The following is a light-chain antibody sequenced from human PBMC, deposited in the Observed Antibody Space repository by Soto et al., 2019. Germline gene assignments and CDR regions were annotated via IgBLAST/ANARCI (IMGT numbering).Light chain of an antibody. CDR3: AAWDDRLSVLYV. CDR1: SSNIGSNY. V-gene: IGLV1-47*01. Sequence: QTVVTQPPSASGTPGQRVTISCSGSSSNIGSNYVYWYQQLPGTAPKLLIYRNNQRPSGVPDRFSGSKSGTSAPLAISGLRSEDEADYYCAAWDDRLSVLYVFGTGTKLTVL. J-gene: IGLJ1*01. CDR2: RNN.